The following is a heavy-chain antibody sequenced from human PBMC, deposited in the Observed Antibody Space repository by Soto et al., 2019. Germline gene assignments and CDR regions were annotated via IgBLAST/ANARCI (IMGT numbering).Heavy chain of an antibody. CDR1: GGSVSNNNYY. V-gene: IGHV4-39*01. CDR3: VSQRTSVLTQAYFDY. J-gene: IGHJ4*02. CDR2: VYYRGRS. D-gene: IGHD2-8*01. Sequence: ASETLSLTCTVSGGSVSNNNYYWGWIRQSPGKGLEWIGSVYYRGRSYSKSSVKSRVTISVDTSKNQFSLNLNSVTASDTAVYFCVSQRTSVLTQAYFDYWGPGALVTVSS.